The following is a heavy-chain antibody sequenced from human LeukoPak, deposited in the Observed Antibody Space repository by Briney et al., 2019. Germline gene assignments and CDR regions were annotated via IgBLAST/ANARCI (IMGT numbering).Heavy chain of an antibody. CDR1: GYTFTSYD. J-gene: IGHJ4*02. CDR3: ARVPYDFWSGYSTFDY. CDR2: INPNSGGT. D-gene: IGHD3-3*01. Sequence: ASVKVSCKASGYTFTSYDINWVRQAPGQGLEWMGWINPNSGGTNYAQKFQGRVTMTRDTSISTAYMELSRLRSDDTAVYYCARVPYDFWSGYSTFDYWGQGTLVTVSS. V-gene: IGHV1-2*02.